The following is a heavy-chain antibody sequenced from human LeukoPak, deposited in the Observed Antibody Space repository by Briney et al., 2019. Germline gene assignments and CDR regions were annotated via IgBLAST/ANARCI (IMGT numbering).Heavy chain of an antibody. J-gene: IGHJ2*01. V-gene: IGHV1-69*04. CDR1: GGTFSSYA. Sequence: SVKVSCKASGGTFSSYAISWVRQAPGQGLEWMGRIIPILGIANYAQKFQGRVTITADKSTSTAYMELSSLRSEDTAVYYCAREGYSPRVDFDLWGRGTLVTVSS. D-gene: IGHD5-18*01. CDR3: AREGYSPRVDFDL. CDR2: IIPILGIA.